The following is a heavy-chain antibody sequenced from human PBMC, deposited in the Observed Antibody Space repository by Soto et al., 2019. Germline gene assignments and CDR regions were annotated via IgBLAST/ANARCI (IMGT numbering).Heavy chain of an antibody. J-gene: IGHJ4*02. CDR3: ARTSSFEY. Sequence: QVLLQQWGAGLLKPSETLSLTCAVYGGSFSAYYWSWIRQPPGKGLEWIGEINHSGSTNYNTSLKRRVTISVDTAKNQFSLKLSSVTAADTAVYYCARTSSFEYWGQGTLVTVSS. CDR1: GGSFSAYY. V-gene: IGHV4-34*01. CDR2: INHSGST. D-gene: IGHD6-6*01.